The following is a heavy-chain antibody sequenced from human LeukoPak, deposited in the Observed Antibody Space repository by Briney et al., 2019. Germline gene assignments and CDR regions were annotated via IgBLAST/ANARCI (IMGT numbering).Heavy chain of an antibody. CDR1: GFTFDDYA. V-gene: IGHV3-43*02. D-gene: IGHD1-1*01. Sequence: LSGGALRLACAASGFTFDDYAMHWVRQAPGKCLEWVSLISADGGSTYYADSVKGRFTISRDNSKNSLYLQMNSLRTADTALYYCTTEADGTEYYFDYWGQGTLVTVSS. CDR3: TTEADGTEYYFDY. CDR2: ISADGGST. J-gene: IGHJ4*02.